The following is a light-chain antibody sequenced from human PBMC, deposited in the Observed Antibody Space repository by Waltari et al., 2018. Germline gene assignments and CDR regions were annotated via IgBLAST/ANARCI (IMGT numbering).Light chain of an antibody. CDR3: QVWDITSDHFV. CDR1: NIGSKS. Sequence: SYVLTQPPSVSVAPGQTARITCGGNNIGSKSVHGYQQKPGQAPVLVVYDNSDRPSGIPERFSGSNSGNTATLTISRVEAGDEADDYCQVWDITSDHFVFGTGTKVTVL. CDR2: DNS. J-gene: IGLJ1*01. V-gene: IGLV3-21*02.